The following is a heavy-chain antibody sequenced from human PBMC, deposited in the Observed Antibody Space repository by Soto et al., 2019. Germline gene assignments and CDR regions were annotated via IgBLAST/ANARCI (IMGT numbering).Heavy chain of an antibody. Sequence: PGGSLRLSCAASGFTFSSYWMHWVRQAPGKGLGWVSRINRDGSSTSYADSVKGRFTISRDNAKNTLYLQMNSLRAEDTAVYYCATAASSWYYFDYWGKGSLVTVSS. CDR1: GFTFSSYW. V-gene: IGHV3-74*01. D-gene: IGHD6-13*01. J-gene: IGHJ4*01. CDR2: INRDGSST. CDR3: ATAASSWYYFDY.